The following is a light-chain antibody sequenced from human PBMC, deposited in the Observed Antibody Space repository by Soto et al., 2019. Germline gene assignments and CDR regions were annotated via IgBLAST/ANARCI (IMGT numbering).Light chain of an antibody. CDR3: QQYGSSPMHT. Sequence: EIVLTQSPGTLSLSPGERATLSCRASQSVSSNYLAWHQQKPGQAPRLLIYGASSRATGIPDRFSGSGSGTDFPLTITRLEPEDFAVYYCQQYGSSPMHTFGQGTKLEIK. CDR1: QSVSSNY. J-gene: IGKJ2*01. CDR2: GAS. V-gene: IGKV3-20*01.